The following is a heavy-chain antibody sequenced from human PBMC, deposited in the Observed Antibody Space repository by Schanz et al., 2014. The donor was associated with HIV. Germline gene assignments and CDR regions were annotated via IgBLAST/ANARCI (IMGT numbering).Heavy chain of an antibody. CDR3: ARGAQNYYGSGSYYNPVGMDV. CDR1: GFSLSCCG. J-gene: IGHJ6*02. V-gene: IGHV3-33*01. D-gene: IGHD3-10*01. CDR2: IWYDGSNK. Sequence: VQLVESGGGFVQPGGSLRLSCAASGFSLSCCGMHWVRQAPGKGLEWVAVIWYDGSNKYYADSVKGRFTISRDNSRNTLHLQMNSLRAEDTAVYFCARGAQNYYGSGSYYNPVGMDVWGQGTTVTVSS.